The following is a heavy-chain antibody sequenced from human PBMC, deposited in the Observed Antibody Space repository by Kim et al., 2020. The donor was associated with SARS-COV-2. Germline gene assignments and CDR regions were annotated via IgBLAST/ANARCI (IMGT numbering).Heavy chain of an antibody. V-gene: IGHV3-13*05. CDR2: IGTAGDP. CDR1: GFTFSSYD. J-gene: IGHJ2*01. Sequence: GGSLRLSCAASGFTFSSYDMHWVRQATGKGLEWVSAIGTAGDPYYPGSVKGRFTISRENAKNSLYLQMNSLRAGDTAVYYCARVHWDCSGGSCHLSDWYFDLWGRGTLVTVSS. CDR3: ARVHWDCSGGSCHLSDWYFDL. D-gene: IGHD2-15*01.